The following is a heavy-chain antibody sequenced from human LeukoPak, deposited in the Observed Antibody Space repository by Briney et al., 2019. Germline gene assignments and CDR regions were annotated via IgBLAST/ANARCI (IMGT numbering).Heavy chain of an antibody. Sequence: ASVKVSCKASGYTFTDYYMHWVRQAPGQGLEWMGWINPNSGGTNSAQKFQGRVTMTRDTSISTGYMELSTLRSDDTAVYCSARGVSGYFYLFDCWGQGTLVTVSS. CDR1: GYTFTDYY. CDR3: ARGVSGYFYLFDC. D-gene: IGHD3-22*01. CDR2: INPNSGGT. V-gene: IGHV1-2*02. J-gene: IGHJ4*02.